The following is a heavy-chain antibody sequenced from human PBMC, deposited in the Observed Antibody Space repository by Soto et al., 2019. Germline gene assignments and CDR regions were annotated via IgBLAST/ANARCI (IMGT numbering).Heavy chain of an antibody. V-gene: IGHV3-53*02. J-gene: IGHJ3*02. D-gene: IGHD5-18*01. Sequence: EVQLVETGGGLIQPGGSLRLSCAASGLSVGSNYMNWVRQAPGKGLEWVSILYSGGSTYYADSVKGRFSISRDNSRNTLYLQMNSLRAEDTALYYCARSATADDALDIRGQGTTVIVSS. CDR1: GLSVGSNY. CDR2: LYSGGST. CDR3: ARSATADDALDI.